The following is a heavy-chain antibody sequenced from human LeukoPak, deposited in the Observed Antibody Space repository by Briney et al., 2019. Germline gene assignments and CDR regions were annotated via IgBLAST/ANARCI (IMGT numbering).Heavy chain of an antibody. CDR2: ISGSGSIT. D-gene: IGHD3-10*01. CDR1: GFPFTTYA. J-gene: IGHJ4*02. CDR3: AKAPLVWGVMIRVY. V-gene: IGHV3-23*01. Sequence: PGGSLRLSVAASGFPFTTYALDWVRQAPGKGLEWVSGISGSGSITYYADSVKGRFTISRDNSKNTLYLQMNSLRAEDTAVYYCAKAPLVWGVMIRVYWGRGTLVTVSS.